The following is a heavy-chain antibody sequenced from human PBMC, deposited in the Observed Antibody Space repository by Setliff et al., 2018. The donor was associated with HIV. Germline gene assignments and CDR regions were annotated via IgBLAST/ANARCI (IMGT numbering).Heavy chain of an antibody. D-gene: IGHD3-22*01. J-gene: IGHJ4*02. Sequence: PSETLSLTCTVSGGSISSSSHYWGWIRQPPGKGLEWIGSIYYSGNIYYNPSLKNEVTISVDTSKNHLSLKLSSVTAADTAVYYCTRGYDSSGYAFDSWGQGTLVTAPQ. V-gene: IGHV4-39*02. CDR3: TRGYDSSGYAFDS. CDR1: GGSISSSSHY. CDR2: IYYSGNI.